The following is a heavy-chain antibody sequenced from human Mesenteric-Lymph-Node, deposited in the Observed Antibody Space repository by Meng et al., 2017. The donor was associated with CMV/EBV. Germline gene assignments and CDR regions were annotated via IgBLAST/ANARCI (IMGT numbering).Heavy chain of an antibody. CDR1: GGTVSSGSYY. CDR3: ARRPRHYFGMDV. Sequence: GSLRLSCSVSGGTVSSGSYYWSWIRQPPGKGPEWIGEIYASESVNYNPSLKSRVTISADTSKNQLSLTVTSVTAADTAVYYCARRPRHYFGMDVWGQGTTVTVSS. CDR2: IYASESV. D-gene: IGHD1-1*01. J-gene: IGHJ6*02. V-gene: IGHV4-61*01.